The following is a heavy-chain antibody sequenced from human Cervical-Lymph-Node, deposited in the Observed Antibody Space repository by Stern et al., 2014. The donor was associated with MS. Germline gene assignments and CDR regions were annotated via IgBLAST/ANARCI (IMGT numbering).Heavy chain of an antibody. CDR2: IKQDESDK. CDR3: APGPPVPAAPYYFDY. V-gene: IGHV3-7*01. Sequence: EVQLVESGGGLVQPGGSLSLSCAASGFTFSSYWMTWLRQAPGKGLEWVAIIKQDESDKFYVASVQGRFTISRGNAKHSLNLQMNSRRAEDTAVYYCAPGPPVPAAPYYFDYWGQGTLVTVSS. J-gene: IGHJ4*02. CDR1: GFTFSSYW. D-gene: IGHD2-2*01.